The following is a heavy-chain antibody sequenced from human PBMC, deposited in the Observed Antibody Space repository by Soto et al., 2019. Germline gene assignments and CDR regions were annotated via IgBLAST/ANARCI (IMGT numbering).Heavy chain of an antibody. V-gene: IGHV5-51*07. CDR2: IYPGDSDT. J-gene: IGHJ6*02. D-gene: IGHD3-22*01. CDR1: GYSFTSYW. Sequence: GESLKVSCKGSGYSFTSYWIGWVHQMPGKGLEWMGIIYPGDSDTRYSPSFQGQVTISADKSISTAYLQWSSLKASDTAMYYCARGVRVITRHYYYGMDVWGQGTTATVSS. CDR3: ARGVRVITRHYYYGMDV.